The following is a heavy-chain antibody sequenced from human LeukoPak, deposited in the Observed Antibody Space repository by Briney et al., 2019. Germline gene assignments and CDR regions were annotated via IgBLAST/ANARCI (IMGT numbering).Heavy chain of an antibody. J-gene: IGHJ6*03. D-gene: IGHD1-26*01. Sequence: SETLSLTCAVYGGSFSGYYWSWIRQPPGKGLEWIGEINHSGTTNYNSSRKSRVTVSVDTSKNQFSLKLSSVTAADKAVYYCARRYSGSYGLYSHHSMDVWGKGTTVTISS. CDR2: INHSGTT. V-gene: IGHV4-34*01. CDR3: ARRYSGSYGLYSHHSMDV. CDR1: GGSFSGYY.